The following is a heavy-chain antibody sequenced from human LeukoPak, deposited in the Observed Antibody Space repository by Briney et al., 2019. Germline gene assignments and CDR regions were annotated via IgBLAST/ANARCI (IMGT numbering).Heavy chain of an antibody. Sequence: KPSETLSLTCTVSGGSISSYYWSWIRQPPGKGLEWIGCIYYSGSTNYNPSLKSRVTISVDTSKNQFSLKLSSVTAADTAVYYCARHGPASYYYGSGSYYNPYYFDYWGQGTLVTVSS. CDR3: ARHGPASYYYGSGSYYNPYYFDY. CDR2: IYYSGST. CDR1: GGSISSYY. V-gene: IGHV4-59*08. D-gene: IGHD3-10*01. J-gene: IGHJ4*02.